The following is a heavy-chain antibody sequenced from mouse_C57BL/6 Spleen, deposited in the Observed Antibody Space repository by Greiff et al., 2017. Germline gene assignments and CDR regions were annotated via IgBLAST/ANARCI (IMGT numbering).Heavy chain of an antibody. D-gene: IGHD4-1*01. J-gene: IGHJ4*01. Sequence: QVQLQQSGPELVKPGASVKISCKASGYTFTDYYINWVKQRPGQGLEWIGWIFPGSGSTYYNENFKGKATLTVDKSSSTAYMWLSSLTSEDSAVYFCARSGTGYAMDYWGQGTSVTVSS. V-gene: IGHV1-75*01. CDR2: IFPGSGST. CDR1: GYTFTDYY. CDR3: ARSGTGYAMDY.